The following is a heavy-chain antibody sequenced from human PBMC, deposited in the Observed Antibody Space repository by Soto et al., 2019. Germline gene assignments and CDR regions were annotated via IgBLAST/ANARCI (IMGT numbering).Heavy chain of an antibody. CDR3: AREPHPNYDY. J-gene: IGHJ4*02. V-gene: IGHV3-7*03. CDR2: IIKDGSEK. CDR1: GFTFSTYW. Sequence: GGSLRLSCAASGFTFSTYWMTWVRQAPGKGLEWVANIIKDGSEKSYVDSVKGRFTISRDNAKNSLYLQMNSLRAGDTAVYYCAREPHPNYDYWGQGTLVTVSS.